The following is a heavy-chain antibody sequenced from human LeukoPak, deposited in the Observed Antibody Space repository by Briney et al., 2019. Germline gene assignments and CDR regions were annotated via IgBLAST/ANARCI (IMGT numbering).Heavy chain of an antibody. CDR2: IYTSGST. CDR3: AVDSSEDYGRGDFDL. CDR1: SGSISSYY. Sequence: PSETLSLTCTVSSGSISSYYWSWIRQPAGKALEWIGRIYTSGSTNYNPSFKSRVSMSVDTSKNQVSLKLASVTAADTAIYYCAVDSSEDYGRGDFDLWGRGTLVTVSS. V-gene: IGHV4-4*07. D-gene: IGHD3-10*01. J-gene: IGHJ2*01.